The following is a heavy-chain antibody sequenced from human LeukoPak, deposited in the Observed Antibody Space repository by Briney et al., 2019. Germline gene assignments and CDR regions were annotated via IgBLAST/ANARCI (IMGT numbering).Heavy chain of an antibody. V-gene: IGHV3-33*06. CDR3: AKDGSSGYDWVDY. D-gene: IGHD3-22*01. CDR2: IWYDGRNK. Sequence: GRSLRLSCAASGFTFSSYGMHWVRQAPGKGLEWVAVIWYDGRNKYYADSVKGRFTISRDNSKNTLYLQMNSLRAEDTAVYYCAKDGSSGYDWVDYWGQGTLVTVSS. CDR1: GFTFSSYG. J-gene: IGHJ4*02.